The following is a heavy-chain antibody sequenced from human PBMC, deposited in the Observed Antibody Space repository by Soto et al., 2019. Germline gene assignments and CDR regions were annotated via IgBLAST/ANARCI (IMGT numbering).Heavy chain of an antibody. J-gene: IGHJ4*02. D-gene: IGHD3-22*01. CDR2: ISAYNGNT. Sequence: ASVKVSCKASGYTFTSYGISWVRQAPGQGLEWMGWISAYNGNTNYAQKLQGRVTMTTDTSTSTAYMELRSLRSDDTAVYHCARDLYYDSSGRFDYWGQGTLVTVSS. V-gene: IGHV1-18*04. CDR1: GYTFTSYG. CDR3: ARDLYYDSSGRFDY.